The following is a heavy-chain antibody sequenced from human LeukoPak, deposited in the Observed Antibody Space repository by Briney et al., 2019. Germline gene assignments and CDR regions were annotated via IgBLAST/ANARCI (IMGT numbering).Heavy chain of an antibody. D-gene: IGHD5-18*01. V-gene: IGHV4-39*07. Sequence: PSETLSLTCTVSGGSISSSSNDWAWIRQPPGKGLEWIGSIYYSGTTHYNPSLESRVTISVDTSKNQFSLKLASVTAADTAIYYCAKGAGGFSYYNWFDPWGQGTLVTVSS. J-gene: IGHJ5*02. CDR3: AKGAGGFSYYNWFDP. CDR2: IYYSGTT. CDR1: GGSISSSSND.